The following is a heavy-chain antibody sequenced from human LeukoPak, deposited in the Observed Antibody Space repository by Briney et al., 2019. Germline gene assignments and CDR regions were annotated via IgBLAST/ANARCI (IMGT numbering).Heavy chain of an antibody. CDR3: ARAPCGGDCYSGAFDI. D-gene: IGHD2-21*02. CDR1: GGTFSSYA. J-gene: IGHJ3*02. Sequence: SVKVSCKXSGGTFSSYAISWVRQAPGQGLEWMGGIIPIFGTANYAQKFQGRVTITTDESTSTAYMELSSLRSEDTAVYYCARAPCGGDCYSGAFDIWGQGTMVTVSS. CDR2: IIPIFGTA. V-gene: IGHV1-69*05.